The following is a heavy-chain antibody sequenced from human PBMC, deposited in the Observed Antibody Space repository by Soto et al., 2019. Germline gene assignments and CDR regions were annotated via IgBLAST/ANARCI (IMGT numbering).Heavy chain of an antibody. V-gene: IGHV4-34*01. CDR2: INHSGST. D-gene: IGHD1-26*01. Sequence: PSETLSLTCAVYGGSFSGYYWSWIRQPPGKGLEWIGEINHSGSTNYNPSLKSRVTISVDTSKNQFSLKLSSVTAADTAVYYCAREEGATGFDYWGQGILVTVSS. J-gene: IGHJ4*02. CDR3: AREEGATGFDY. CDR1: GGSFSGYY.